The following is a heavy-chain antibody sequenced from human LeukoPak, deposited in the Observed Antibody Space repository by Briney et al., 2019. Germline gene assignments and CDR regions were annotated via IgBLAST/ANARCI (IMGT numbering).Heavy chain of an antibody. CDR2: ISSSSYI. Sequence: GGSLRLSCAASGFTFSSYSMNWVRQAPGKGLEWVSSISSSSYIYYADSVKGRFTISRDNAKNSLYLQMNSLRAEDTAVYYCARDGGQEDFDYWGQGTLVTVSS. D-gene: IGHD2-15*01. CDR1: GFTFSSYS. J-gene: IGHJ4*02. V-gene: IGHV3-21*01. CDR3: ARDGGQEDFDY.